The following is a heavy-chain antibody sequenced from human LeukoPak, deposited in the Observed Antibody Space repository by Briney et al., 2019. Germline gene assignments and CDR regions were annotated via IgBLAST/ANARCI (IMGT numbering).Heavy chain of an antibody. D-gene: IGHD2-2*02. CDR3: ARGCISTSCYTEGDY. V-gene: IGHV1-18*01. J-gene: IGHJ4*02. CDR1: GYTFTSYG. Sequence: ASVKVSCKASGYTFTSYGISWVRQAPGQGLEWMGWISAYNGNTNHAQKLQARVTMTTDTSTSTAYMELRSLRSDDTAVYYCARGCISTSCYTEGDYWGQGTLVTVSS. CDR2: ISAYNGNT.